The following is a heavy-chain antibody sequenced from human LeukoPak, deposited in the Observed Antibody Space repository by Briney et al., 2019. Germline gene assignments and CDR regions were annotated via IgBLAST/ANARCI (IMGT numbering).Heavy chain of an antibody. D-gene: IGHD6-13*01. CDR3: ARGGGTIAGTGIPFDY. CDR2: INPNSGGT. Sequence: ASVKVSCKASGYTFTDYYFHWVRQAPGQGLEWMGWINPNSGGTKYAQKFQGRVTMTRDTSISTAYMELSSLTSDDTAVYYCARGGGTIAGTGIPFDYWGQGTLVTVSS. J-gene: IGHJ4*02. V-gene: IGHV1-2*02. CDR1: GYTFTDYY.